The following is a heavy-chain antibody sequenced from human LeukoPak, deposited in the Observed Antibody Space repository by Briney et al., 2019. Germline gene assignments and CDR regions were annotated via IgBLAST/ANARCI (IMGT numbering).Heavy chain of an antibody. CDR1: GYTFTIYG. V-gene: IGHV1-18*01. D-gene: IGHD3-22*01. CDR3: ARALGGGYYDSSGYTFDY. Sequence: ASVKVSCTASGYTFTIYGISWVRQAPGQGLEWMGWISAYNGNTNYAQKLQGRVTMTTDTSTSTAYMELRSLRSDDTAVYYCARALGGGYYDSSGYTFDYWGQGTLVTVSS. J-gene: IGHJ4*02. CDR2: ISAYNGNT.